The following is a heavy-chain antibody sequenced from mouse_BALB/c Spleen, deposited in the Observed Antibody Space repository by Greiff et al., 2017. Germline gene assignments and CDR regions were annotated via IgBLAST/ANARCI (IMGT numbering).Heavy chain of an antibody. Sequence: VQLQQSGPELVKPGASVRISCKASGYTFTSYYIHWVKQRPGQGLEWIGWIYPGNVNTKYNEKFKGKATLTVDKSSSTAFMHLNSLTSEDSAVYYCARRDPHYYGSPHWYFDVWGAGTTVTVSS. J-gene: IGHJ1*01. CDR1: GYTFTSYY. V-gene: IGHV1S56*01. D-gene: IGHD1-1*01. CDR3: ARRDPHYYGSPHWYFDV. CDR2: IYPGNVNT.